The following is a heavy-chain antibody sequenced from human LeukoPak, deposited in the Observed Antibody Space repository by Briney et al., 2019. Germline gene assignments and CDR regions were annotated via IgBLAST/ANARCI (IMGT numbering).Heavy chain of an antibody. D-gene: IGHD1-26*01. Sequence: ASVKVFCKASGYTFTGYYMHWVRQAPGQGLEWMGWINPNSGGTNYAQKLQGRVTMTTDTSTSTAYMELRSLRSDDTAVYYCARGGSHFREVDYWGQGTLVTVSS. CDR2: INPNSGGT. V-gene: IGHV1-2*02. CDR3: ARGGSHFREVDY. J-gene: IGHJ4*02. CDR1: GYTFTGYY.